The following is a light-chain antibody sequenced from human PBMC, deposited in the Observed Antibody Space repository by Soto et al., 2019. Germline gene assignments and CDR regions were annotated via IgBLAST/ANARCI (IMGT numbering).Light chain of an antibody. CDR3: LQYRSSVT. CDR2: DGS. Sequence: IVLTQSPDTLSLSQGDRATLSFTASPSINNYLAWYQQKPGQAPRLLINDGSNRATGIPARFSGIGSGTDFTLTISRLAPEDFAVYYCLQYRSSVTFCQGAQVHI. CDR1: PSINNY. J-gene: IGKJ1*01. V-gene: IGKV3-20*01.